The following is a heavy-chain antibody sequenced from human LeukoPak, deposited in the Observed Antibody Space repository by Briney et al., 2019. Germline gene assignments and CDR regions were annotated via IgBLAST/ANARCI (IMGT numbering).Heavy chain of an antibody. CDR1: GGSISSSSYY. J-gene: IGHJ6*03. D-gene: IGHD5-18*01. CDR3: AKRGGYSYGFYYYYYMDV. V-gene: IGHV4-39*07. CDR2: IYYSGST. Sequence: SETLSLTCTASGGSISSSSYYWGWIRQPPRKGLEWIGSIYYSGSTNYNPSLKSRVTISVDTSKNQFSLKLSSVTAADTAVYYCAKRGGYSYGFYYYYYMDVWGKGTTVTVSS.